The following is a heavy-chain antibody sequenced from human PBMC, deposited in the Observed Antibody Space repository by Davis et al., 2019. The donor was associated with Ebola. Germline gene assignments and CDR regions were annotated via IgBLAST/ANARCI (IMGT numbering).Heavy chain of an antibody. V-gene: IGHV1-2*02. CDR2: INPNSGGT. CDR1: GYTFTGYY. D-gene: IGHD1-26*01. Sequence: ASVKVSCKASGYTFTGYYMHWVRQAPGQGLEWMGWINPNSGGTNYAQKFQGRVTMTRGTSISTAYMELSRLRSDDTAVYYCAREMQWELRTVPNYWGQGTLVTVSS. J-gene: IGHJ4*02. CDR3: AREMQWELRTVPNY.